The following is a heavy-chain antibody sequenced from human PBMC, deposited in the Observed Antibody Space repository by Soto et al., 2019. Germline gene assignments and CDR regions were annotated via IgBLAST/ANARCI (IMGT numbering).Heavy chain of an antibody. V-gene: IGHV4-59*08. J-gene: IGHJ4*02. CDR3: ATGQCSGGNCYSHFDY. Sequence: QVQLQESGPGLVKPSETLSLTCTVSGGSITSYYWSWIRQPPGKGLEWIGYMYYSGSGNYNPSLKSRVTIAVDTSKNQVSLKLSSVTAADTAVYYCATGQCSGGNCYSHFDYWGQGTLVTVSS. CDR1: GGSITSYY. CDR2: MYYSGSG. D-gene: IGHD2-15*01.